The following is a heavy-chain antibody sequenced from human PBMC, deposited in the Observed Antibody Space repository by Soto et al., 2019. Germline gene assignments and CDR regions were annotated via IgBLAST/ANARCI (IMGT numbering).Heavy chain of an antibody. Sequence: GASVKVSCKASGYTFTSYDINWVRQATGQGLEWMGWMNPSSGNTGYAQKFQGRVTMTRNTSISTAYMELSSLRSEDTAVYYCARFKSIAAYYYYGMDVWGQGTTVTVSS. CDR2: MNPSSGNT. V-gene: IGHV1-8*01. CDR1: GYTFTSYD. J-gene: IGHJ6*02. D-gene: IGHD6-6*01. CDR3: ARFKSIAAYYYYGMDV.